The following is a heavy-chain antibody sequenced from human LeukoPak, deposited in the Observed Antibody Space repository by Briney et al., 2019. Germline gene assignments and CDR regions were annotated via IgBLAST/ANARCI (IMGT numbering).Heavy chain of an antibody. CDR1: GFPFSNYG. CDR2: IPYDSSNK. CDR3: ARNRIPTSITPDS. D-gene: IGHD2-2*02. Sequence: GGSLRLSCAASGFPFSNYGMHWVRQTPDKGLEWVAVIPYDSSNKYYRDSVKGRFTISRDNAKNTLFLQMNSLRPEDTAIYYCARNRIPTSITPDSWGQGTLVTVSS. J-gene: IGHJ5*01. V-gene: IGHV3-30*03.